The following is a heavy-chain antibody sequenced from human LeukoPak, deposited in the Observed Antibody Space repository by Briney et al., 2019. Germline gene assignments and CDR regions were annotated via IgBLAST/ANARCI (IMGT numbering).Heavy chain of an antibody. CDR3: ARRRNYGGNLVPNDY. CDR1: GFTFSSYS. V-gene: IGHV3-21*01. J-gene: IGHJ4*02. CDR2: ISSSSSYI. Sequence: GGSLRLSCAASGFTFSSYSMNWVRQAPGKGLEWVSSISSSSSYIYYADSVKGRFTISRDNAKNSLYLQMNSLRAEDTAVYYCARRRNYGGNLVPNDYWGQGTLVTVSS. D-gene: IGHD4-23*01.